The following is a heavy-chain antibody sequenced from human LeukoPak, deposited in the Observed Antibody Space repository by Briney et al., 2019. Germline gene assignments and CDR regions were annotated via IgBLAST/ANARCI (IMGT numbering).Heavy chain of an antibody. J-gene: IGHJ4*02. V-gene: IGHV4-30-2*01. CDR1: GGSISSGGYY. CDR3: ARAKSRVIQFFDY. Sequence: PSETLSLTCTVSGGSISSGGYYWSWIRQPPGKGLEWIGYIYHSGSTYYNPSLKSRVTISVDRSKNQFSLKLSSVTAADTAVYYCARAKSRVIQFFDYWGQGTLVTVSS. D-gene: IGHD5-24*01. CDR2: IYHSGST.